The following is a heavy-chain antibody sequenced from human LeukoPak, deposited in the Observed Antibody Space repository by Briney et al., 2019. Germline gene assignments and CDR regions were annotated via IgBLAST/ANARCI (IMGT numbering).Heavy chain of an antibody. J-gene: IGHJ4*02. D-gene: IGHD3-22*01. Sequence: GGSLRLSCAASGFTFSSYAMHWVRQAPGKGLEWVAVISYDGNHIFYADSVKGRFTISRDNSKNTLYLQMNSLRAEDTAVYYCARDFGYYYDSSGYLDWGQGTLVTVSS. CDR3: ARDFGYYYDSSGYLD. CDR2: ISYDGNHI. V-gene: IGHV3-30*04. CDR1: GFTFSSYA.